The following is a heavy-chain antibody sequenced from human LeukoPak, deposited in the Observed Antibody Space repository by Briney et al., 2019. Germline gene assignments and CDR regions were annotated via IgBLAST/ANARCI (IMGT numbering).Heavy chain of an antibody. J-gene: IGHJ6*02. V-gene: IGHV3-33*01. CDR2: IWYDGSNK. CDR3: AREHHSSSWYYYYYYGMDV. D-gene: IGHD6-13*01. CDR1: GFTFSSYG. Sequence: GGSLRLSCAASGFTFSSYGMHWVRQAPGKGLEWVAVIWYDGSNKYYADSVKGRFTISRDNSKNTLCLQMNSLRAEDTAVYYCAREHHSSSWYYYYYYGMDVWGQGTTVTVSS.